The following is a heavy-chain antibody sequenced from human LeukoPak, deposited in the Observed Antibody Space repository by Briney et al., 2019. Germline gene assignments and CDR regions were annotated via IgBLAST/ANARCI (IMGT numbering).Heavy chain of an antibody. J-gene: IGHJ4*02. CDR3: AREARGARIYNYGPFDY. V-gene: IGHV6-1*01. D-gene: IGHD5-18*01. CDR2: TYYRAKWFN. Sequence: SQTLSLTCAISGDSVSSNSAAWNWIRQSSSRGLEWLGRTYYRAKWFNDYAVSVKSRITINPDTSKNQFSLQLNSVTPEDTAVYYCAREARGARIYNYGPFDYWGQGTLVTVSS. CDR1: GDSVSSNSAA.